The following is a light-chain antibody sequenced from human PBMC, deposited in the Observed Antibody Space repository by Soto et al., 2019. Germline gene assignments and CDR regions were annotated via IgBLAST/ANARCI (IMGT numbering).Light chain of an antibody. CDR1: SSDVGGYNY. V-gene: IGLV2-14*01. CDR3: SSYTSTRV. J-gene: IGLJ3*02. CDR2: EVS. Sequence: QSVLTQPASVSGSPGQSITISCTATSSDVGGYNYVSWYQQHPGKAPKLMIYEVSTRPSGVSNRFSASKSGNTASLTISGLQAEDEADYYCSSYTSTRVFGGGTQLTVL.